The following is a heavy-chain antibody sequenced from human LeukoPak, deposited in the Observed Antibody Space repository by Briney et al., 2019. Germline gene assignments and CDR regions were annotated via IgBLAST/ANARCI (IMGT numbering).Heavy chain of an antibody. Sequence: SGGSLRLSCVASGFTFSSYAMSWVRQAPGKGLEWVSGISGTGGTAYYADSVKGRFTISRDNAKNSLYLQMNSLRAEDTAVYYCARKYCSSTSCYFTNMDVWGKGTTVTVSS. D-gene: IGHD2-2*01. V-gene: IGHV3-23*01. CDR1: GFTFSSYA. J-gene: IGHJ6*03. CDR2: ISGTGGTA. CDR3: ARKYCSSTSCYFTNMDV.